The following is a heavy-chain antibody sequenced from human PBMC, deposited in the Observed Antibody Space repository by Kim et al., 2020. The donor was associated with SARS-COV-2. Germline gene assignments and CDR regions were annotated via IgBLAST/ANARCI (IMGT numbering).Heavy chain of an antibody. J-gene: IGHJ5*02. D-gene: IGHD2-2*02. CDR3: ARVCSAICWFDP. V-gene: IGHV1-2*02. Sequence: NNAQKFQGRVTMSRDTSISTAYMELSGLRSDDTAVYYCARVCSAICWFDPWGQGTLVTVSS.